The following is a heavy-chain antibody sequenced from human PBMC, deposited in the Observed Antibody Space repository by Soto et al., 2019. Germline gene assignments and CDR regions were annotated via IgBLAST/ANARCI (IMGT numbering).Heavy chain of an antibody. Sequence: SETVSLTCTVSGGSIISFYWSWIRQPPGKGLEWIGYIYYSGSTNYNPSLKSRVTISVDTSKNQFSLKLSSVTAADTAVYYCARGEEYDYIWGSYRRRINWFDPWGQGTLVTVSS. J-gene: IGHJ5*02. CDR3: ARGEEYDYIWGSYRRRINWFDP. CDR2: IYYSGST. V-gene: IGHV4-59*13. CDR1: GGSIISFY. D-gene: IGHD3-16*02.